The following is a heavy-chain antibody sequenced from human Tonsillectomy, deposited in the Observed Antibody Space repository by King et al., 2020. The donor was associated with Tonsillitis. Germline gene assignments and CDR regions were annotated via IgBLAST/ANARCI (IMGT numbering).Heavy chain of an antibody. J-gene: IGHJ2*01. D-gene: IGHD3-10*01. CDR3: ARLDYFGSGSYWYFDL. CDR1: GSIRGSY. V-gene: IGHV4-59*08. Sequence: VQLQESGPGLVKPSETLSLTCTVSGSIRGSYWSWIRQPPGKGLEWLGYIYYSGTTNYNPSLRSRVTISVDTSKNQFSLKLNSVTAADTAVYYCARLDYFGSGSYWYFDLWGRGTLVTVSS. CDR2: IYYSGTT.